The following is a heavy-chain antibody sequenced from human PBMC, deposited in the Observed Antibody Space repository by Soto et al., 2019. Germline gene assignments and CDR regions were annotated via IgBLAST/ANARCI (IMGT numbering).Heavy chain of an antibody. Sequence: GGSLRLSCAASGFTFSSYGMHWVRQAPGKGLEWVAVISYDGSNKYYADSVKGRFTISRDNSKNTLYLQMNSLRAEDTAVYYCAKSYYDILTGYYGPYYYYYYGMDVWGQGTTVTVSS. J-gene: IGHJ6*02. CDR2: ISYDGSNK. CDR3: AKSYYDILTGYYGPYYYYYYGMDV. D-gene: IGHD3-9*01. CDR1: GFTFSSYG. V-gene: IGHV3-30*18.